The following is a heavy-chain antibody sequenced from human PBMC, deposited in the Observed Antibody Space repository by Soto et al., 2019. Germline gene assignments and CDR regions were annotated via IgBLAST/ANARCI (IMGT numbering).Heavy chain of an antibody. Sequence: PGGSLRLSCAASGCTFSSYWMYWVRQGPGKGLVWVSRINSDGSIRDYADSVKGRFTISRDNAKNTLFLQMNSLRVEDTAVYYCVRLLDSDFWGQGTLVTVSS. CDR3: VRLLDSDF. CDR2: INSDGSIR. D-gene: IGHD1-1*01. J-gene: IGHJ4*02. CDR1: GCTFSSYW. V-gene: IGHV3-74*01.